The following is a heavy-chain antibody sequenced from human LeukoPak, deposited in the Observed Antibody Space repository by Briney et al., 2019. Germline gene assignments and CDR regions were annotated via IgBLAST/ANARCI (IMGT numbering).Heavy chain of an antibody. CDR1: GFTFSDYY. D-gene: IGHD6-25*01. CDR2: ISSAGNII. J-gene: IGHJ4*02. Sequence: PGGSLRLSCAASGFTFSDYYMSWIRQAPGKGLEWVSYISSAGNIIYYADSVKGRFTISRDNTKNSLYLQMNSLRAEDTAVYYCAREAYSSASFDYWGQGTLVTVSS. CDR3: AREAYSSASFDY. V-gene: IGHV3-11*01.